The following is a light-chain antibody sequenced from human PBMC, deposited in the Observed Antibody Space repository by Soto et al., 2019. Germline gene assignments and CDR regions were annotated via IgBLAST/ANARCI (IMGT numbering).Light chain of an antibody. CDR3: SSFTGSRAYV. V-gene: IGLV2-14*01. CDR2: EVS. J-gene: IGLJ1*01. CDR1: SSDVGGYNY. Sequence: QSARTQPAWVSVSPGQSITISCTGTSSDVGGYNYVSWYQQQSGKAPKLMIHEVSNRPSGVSNRFSGSKSGNTASLTISGLQAEDEADYYCSSFTGSRAYVFGTGTKVTVL.